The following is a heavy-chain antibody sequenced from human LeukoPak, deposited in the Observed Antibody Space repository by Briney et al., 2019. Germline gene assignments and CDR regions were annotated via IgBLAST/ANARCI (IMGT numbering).Heavy chain of an antibody. CDR2: ISGSGGST. CDR1: GFTLSSYA. V-gene: IGHV3-23*01. J-gene: IGHJ5*02. Sequence: GGSLRLSCAASGFTLSSYAMSWVCQAPGEGLEWVSAISGSGGSTYYADSVKGRFTISRDNSKNTLYLQMNSLRAEDTAVYYCAKDGYSYGYVIGWFDPWGQGTLVTVSP. D-gene: IGHD5-18*01. CDR3: AKDGYSYGYVIGWFDP.